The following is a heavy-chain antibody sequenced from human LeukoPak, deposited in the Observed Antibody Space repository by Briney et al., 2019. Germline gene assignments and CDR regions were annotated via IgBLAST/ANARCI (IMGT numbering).Heavy chain of an antibody. CDR3: ARDGWL. D-gene: IGHD5-12*01. CDR1: GFTFSSYS. J-gene: IGHJ4*02. V-gene: IGHV3-21*01. Sequence: GGSLRLSCAASGFTFSSYSMNWVRQAPGKGLEWVSSINDRGDDTYYADSVKGRFTSSRDNAKNSVYLQMNSLRVEDSAVYYCARDGWLRGQGTLVTVSS. CDR2: INDRGDDT.